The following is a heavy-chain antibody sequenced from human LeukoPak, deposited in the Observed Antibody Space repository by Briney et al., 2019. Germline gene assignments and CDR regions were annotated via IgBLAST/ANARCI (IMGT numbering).Heavy chain of an antibody. Sequence: SETLSLTCTVSGGSISSYYWSWIRQPAGKGLEWIGRIYTSGSTNYNPSLKSRVTTSVDTSKNQFSLKLSSVTAADTAVYYCARDRGIAVAGYYFDYWGQGTLVTVSS. V-gene: IGHV4-4*07. CDR3: ARDRGIAVAGYYFDY. CDR1: GGSISSYY. D-gene: IGHD6-19*01. CDR2: IYTSGST. J-gene: IGHJ4*02.